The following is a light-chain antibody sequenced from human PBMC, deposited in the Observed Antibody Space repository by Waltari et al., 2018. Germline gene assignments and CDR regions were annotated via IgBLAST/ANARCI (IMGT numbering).Light chain of an antibody. J-gene: IGKJ1*01. V-gene: IGKV1-8*01. CDR1: QGISSY. CDR2: AAS. CDR3: QQYYSYPWT. Sequence: IRMTQSPSSISASTGDRVTITCRASQGISSYLAWYQQKPGKAPNLLMYAASSLQIGVPSRFSGRGSGTEFTLTISCLQSEDFATYYCQQYYSYPWTFGQGTMVEIK.